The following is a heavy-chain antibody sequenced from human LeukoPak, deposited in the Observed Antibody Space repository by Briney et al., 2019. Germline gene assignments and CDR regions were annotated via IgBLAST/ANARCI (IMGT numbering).Heavy chain of an antibody. CDR3: ARESSAGYYDSSGYYFY. V-gene: IGHV1-2*02. J-gene: IGHJ4*02. CDR1: GYTFTGYY. Sequence: ASVKVSCKASGYTFTGYYMHWVRQAPGQGLEWMGCINPNSGGTNYAQKFQGRVTMTRDTSIGTAYMELSRLRSDDTAVYYCARESSAGYYDSSGYYFYWGQGTLVTVSS. D-gene: IGHD3-22*01. CDR2: INPNSGGT.